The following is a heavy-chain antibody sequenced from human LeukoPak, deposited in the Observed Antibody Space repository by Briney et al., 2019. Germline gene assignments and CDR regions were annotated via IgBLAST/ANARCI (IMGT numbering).Heavy chain of an antibody. V-gene: IGHV4-59*08. CDR1: GGSISSYY. CDR3: ARLSNYYDSSGYHNYFDY. CDR2: IYYSGST. D-gene: IGHD3-22*01. J-gene: IGHJ4*02. Sequence: PSETLSLTCTVSGGSISSYYWSWIRQPPGKGLEWIGYIYYSGSTNYNPSLKSRVTISVDTSKNQFSLKLSSVTAADTAVYYCARLSNYYDSSGYHNYFDYWGQGTLVTVSS.